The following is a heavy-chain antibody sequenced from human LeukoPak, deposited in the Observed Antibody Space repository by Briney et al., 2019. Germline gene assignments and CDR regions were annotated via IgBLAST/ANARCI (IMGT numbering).Heavy chain of an antibody. Sequence: GASVKVSCKASGGTFSSYAISWVRQAPGQGLEWMGIINPSGGSTSYAQKFQGRVTMTRDTSTSTVYMELSSLRSEDTAVYYCAREVYCSGGSCYSVIAGDAFDIWGQGTMVTVSS. D-gene: IGHD2-15*01. CDR1: GGTFSSYA. V-gene: IGHV1-46*01. CDR2: INPSGGST. CDR3: AREVYCSGGSCYSVIAGDAFDI. J-gene: IGHJ3*02.